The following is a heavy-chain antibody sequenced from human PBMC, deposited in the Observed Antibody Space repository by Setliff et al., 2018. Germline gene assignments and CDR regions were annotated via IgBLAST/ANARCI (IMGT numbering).Heavy chain of an antibody. D-gene: IGHD6-13*01. CDR3: ARDLAGIRSG. Sequence: RASVKVSCKASGGTFSSYAISWVRQAPGQGLEWMGGIIPIFGTANYAQKFQGRVTITTDESTSTAYMELSSLRSEDTAVYYCARDLAGIRSGWGQGTLVTVSS. CDR2: IIPIFGTA. J-gene: IGHJ4*02. V-gene: IGHV1-69*05. CDR1: GGTFSSYA.